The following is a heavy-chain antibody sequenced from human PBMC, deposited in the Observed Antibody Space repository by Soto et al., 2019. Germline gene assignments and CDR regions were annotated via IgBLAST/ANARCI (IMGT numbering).Heavy chain of an antibody. CDR2: INPNSGGT. D-gene: IGHD2-15*01. CDR1: GYTFTGYY. J-gene: IGHJ5*02. Sequence: ASVKVSCKASGYTFTGYYMHWVRQAPGQGLEWMGWINPNSGGTNYAQKFQGRVTMTRDTSISTAYMELSRLRSDDTAVYYCARESIGIVVVVAANLDTWRQGTLVTVSS. CDR3: ARESIGIVVVVAANLDT. V-gene: IGHV1-2*02.